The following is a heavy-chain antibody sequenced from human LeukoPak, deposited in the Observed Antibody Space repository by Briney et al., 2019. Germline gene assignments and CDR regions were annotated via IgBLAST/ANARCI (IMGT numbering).Heavy chain of an antibody. CDR1: GFTFSDYY. J-gene: IGHJ4*02. CDR2: ISNSGTTR. V-gene: IGHV3-11*04. D-gene: IGHD2-15*01. CDR3: AREGVVVRY. Sequence: GGSLTLSCAASGFTFSDYYMSWIRQAPGKGLEWVSYISNSGTTRYYADSVKGRFAISRDNAKDSLFLQMNSLRAEDTAVYYCAREGVVVRYWGQGTLVTVSS.